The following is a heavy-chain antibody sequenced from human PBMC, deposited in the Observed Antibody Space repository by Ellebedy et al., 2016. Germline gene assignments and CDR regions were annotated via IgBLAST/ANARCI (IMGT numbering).Heavy chain of an antibody. J-gene: IGHJ5*02. V-gene: IGHV4-61*08. Sequence: SETLSLXXTVSGGSISSGGYYWSWIRQHPGKGLEWIGYIYYSGSTNYNPSLKSRVTISVDTSKNQFSLKLSSVTAADTAVYYCARGGGYCSSTSCYHWFNPWGQGTLVTVSS. CDR3: ARGGGYCSSTSCYHWFNP. CDR1: GGSISSGGYY. D-gene: IGHD2-2*01. CDR2: IYYSGST.